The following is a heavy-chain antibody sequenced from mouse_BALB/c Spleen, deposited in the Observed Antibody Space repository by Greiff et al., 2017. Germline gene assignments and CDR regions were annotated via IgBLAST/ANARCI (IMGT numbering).Heavy chain of an antibody. CDR2: ISYSGST. V-gene: IGHV3-2*02. D-gene: IGHD1-1*02. J-gene: IGHJ4*01. CDR3: ARFYGPLYYYAMDY. Sequence: VQLKESGPGLVKPSQSLSLTCTVTGYSITSDYAWNWIRQFPGNKLEWMGYISYSGSTSYNPSLKSRISITRDTSKNQFFLQLNSVTTEDTATYYCARFYGPLYYYAMDYWGQGTSVTVSS. CDR1: GYSITSDYA.